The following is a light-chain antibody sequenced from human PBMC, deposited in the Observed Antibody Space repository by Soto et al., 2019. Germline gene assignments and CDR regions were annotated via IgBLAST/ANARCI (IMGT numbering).Light chain of an antibody. CDR1: SSDVGAYKF. CDR2: EVT. V-gene: IGLV2-14*01. CDR3: SSYSSTSTPWV. Sequence: QSVLTQPASVSGSPGQSITIFCTGTSSDVGAYKFVSWYRHHPGRAPQVMIYEVTNRPSGVSSRFSVSKSGNTASLSISGLQPEDEGDYYCSSYSSTSTPWVFGGGTKVTVL. J-gene: IGLJ3*02.